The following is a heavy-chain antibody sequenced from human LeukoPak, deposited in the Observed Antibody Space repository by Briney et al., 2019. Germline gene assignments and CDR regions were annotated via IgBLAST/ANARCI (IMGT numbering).Heavy chain of an antibody. CDR3: ARECRGSLIAYCGGYYFDY. Sequence: GASVKVSCKASGYTFTGYYMHWVRQAPGQGLEWMGWINPNSGGTNYAQKFQGRVTMTRDTSISTAYMELSRLRSDDTAVYYCARECRGSLIAYCGGYYFDYWGQGTLVNVSS. CDR2: INPNSGGT. V-gene: IGHV1-2*02. CDR1: GYTFTGYY. J-gene: IGHJ4*02. D-gene: IGHD2-21*01.